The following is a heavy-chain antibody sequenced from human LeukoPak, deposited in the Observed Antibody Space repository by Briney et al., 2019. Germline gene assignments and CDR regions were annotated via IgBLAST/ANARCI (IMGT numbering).Heavy chain of an antibody. CDR3: ARGVGFDP. CDR2: ISSSGGSTI. Sequence: GGSLRLSCAASGFTFSSYEMNWVRQAPGKGLEWVSYISSSGGSTIYYADSVKGRFTISRDNAKNSLYLHMSSLRAEDTAVYYCARGVGFDPWGQGTPVSVSS. V-gene: IGHV3-48*03. CDR1: GFTFSSYE. J-gene: IGHJ5*02. D-gene: IGHD3-3*01.